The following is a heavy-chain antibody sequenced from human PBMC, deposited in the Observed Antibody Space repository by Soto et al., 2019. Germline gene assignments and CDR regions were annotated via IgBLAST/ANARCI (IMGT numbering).Heavy chain of an antibody. V-gene: IGHV4-31*03. D-gene: IGHD4-17*01. J-gene: IGHJ3*02. CDR2: IYYSGST. CDR1: GGSISSGGYY. Sequence: QVQLQESGPGLVKPSQTLSLTCTVSGGSISSGGYYWSWIRQYPGKGLEWIGYIYYSGSTYYNPSLKSRVTISVDTSKNQFSLKLSSVTAADTAVYYCARYLTTVTTEAFDIWGQGTVVTVSS. CDR3: ARYLTTVTTEAFDI.